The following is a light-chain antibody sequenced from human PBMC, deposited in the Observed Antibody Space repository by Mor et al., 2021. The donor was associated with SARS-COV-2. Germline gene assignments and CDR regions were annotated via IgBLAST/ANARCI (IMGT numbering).Light chain of an antibody. J-gene: IGKJ4*01. V-gene: IGKV2-28*01. CDR3: MQALLALT. Sequence: QRDTYNYLYWYLQKPGQSPQLLIYLGSNRASGVPDRFSGSGSGTDFTLKISRVEAEDVGVYYCMQALLALTFGGGTKVEIK. CDR2: LGS. CDR1: QRDTYNY.